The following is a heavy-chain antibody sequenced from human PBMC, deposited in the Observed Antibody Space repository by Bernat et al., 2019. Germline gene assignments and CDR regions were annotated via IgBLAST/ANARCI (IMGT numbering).Heavy chain of an antibody. V-gene: IGHV3-21*01. D-gene: IGHD5-12*01. Sequence: EVQLVESGGGLVKPGGSPRLSCAASGFTFSSYSMNWVRQAPGKGLEWVSSISSSSSYIYYADSVKGRCTISRDNAKNSLYLQMNSLRAEDTAVYYCAGYGSLYYFDYWGQGTLVTVSS. CDR1: GFTFSSYS. CDR2: ISSSSSYI. CDR3: AGYGSLYYFDY. J-gene: IGHJ4*02.